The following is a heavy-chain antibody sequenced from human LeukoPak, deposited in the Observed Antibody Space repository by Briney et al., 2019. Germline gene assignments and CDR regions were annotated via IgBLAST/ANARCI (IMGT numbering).Heavy chain of an antibody. CDR3: ARVLGYYGSGSYLGIDY. CDR1: GFTFSSYA. Sequence: GGSLRLSCAASGFTFSSYAMHWVRQAPGKGLEWVAVILYDGSNKYYADSVKGRFTISRGNSKNTLYLQMNSLRVEDTAVYYCARVLGYYGSGSYLGIDYWGQGTLVTVSS. CDR2: ILYDGSNK. D-gene: IGHD3-10*01. V-gene: IGHV3-30-3*01. J-gene: IGHJ4*02.